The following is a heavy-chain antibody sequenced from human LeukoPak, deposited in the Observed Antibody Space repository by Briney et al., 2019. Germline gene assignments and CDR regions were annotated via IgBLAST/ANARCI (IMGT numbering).Heavy chain of an antibody. CDR1: GFTFSSYA. V-gene: IGHV3-23*01. J-gene: IGHJ4*02. Sequence: GGSLRLSCAASGFTFSSYAMSWVREAPGKGLEWVSAISGSGGSTYYADSVKGRFTISRDNSKNTLYLQMNSLRAEDTAVYYCAKPISAGDLYYFDYWGQGTLVTVSS. CDR2: ISGSGGST. D-gene: IGHD4-17*01. CDR3: AKPISAGDLYYFDY.